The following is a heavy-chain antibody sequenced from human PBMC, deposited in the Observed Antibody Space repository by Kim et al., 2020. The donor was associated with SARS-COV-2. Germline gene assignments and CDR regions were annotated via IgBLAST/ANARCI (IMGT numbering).Heavy chain of an antibody. D-gene: IGHD2-15*01. CDR3: SRGASGYCSGGSCYSWNYYDGMDV. CDR1: GYTFTSYG. CDR2: ISAYNGNT. V-gene: IGHV1-18*01. J-gene: IGHJ6*02. Sequence: ASVKVSCKASGYTFTSYGISWVRQAPGQGLEWMGWISAYNGNTNYAQKLQGRVTMTTDTSTSTAYMELRSLRSDDTAVYYCSRGASGYCSGGSCYSWNYYDGMDVWGQGTTVTVSS.